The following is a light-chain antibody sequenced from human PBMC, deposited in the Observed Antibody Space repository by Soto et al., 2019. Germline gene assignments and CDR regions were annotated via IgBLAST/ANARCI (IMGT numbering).Light chain of an antibody. CDR3: QQYGHSPRT. CDR1: QSVADNY. CDR2: AAS. J-gene: IGKJ1*01. V-gene: IGKV3-20*01. Sequence: TQSPSTLSASVGDRATLSCKASQSVADNYLAWYQQKPGQAPRLLIYAASRRAIGIPDTFSGSGSGTDFTLTITRLEPEDFALYYCQQYGHSPRTFGQGTKVEIK.